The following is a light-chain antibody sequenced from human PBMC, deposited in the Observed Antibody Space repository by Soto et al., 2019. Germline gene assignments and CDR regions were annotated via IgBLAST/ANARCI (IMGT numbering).Light chain of an antibody. CDR2: DAS. J-gene: IGKJ4*01. V-gene: IGKV1-5*01. Sequence: DIQMTQSPSTLSASVGDRVTITCRASQSISSWLAWYQQKPGKAPKLLIYDASSLESGVPSRFSGSGSGTEFTLTITSLQPDDFATYYCQQYSSYPLTVGGGTKVDSK. CDR1: QSISSW. CDR3: QQYSSYPLT.